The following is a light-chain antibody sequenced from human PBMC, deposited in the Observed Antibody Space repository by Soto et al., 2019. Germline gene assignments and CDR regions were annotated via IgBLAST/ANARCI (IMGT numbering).Light chain of an antibody. J-gene: IGKJ1*01. CDR1: QSVTINY. CDR2: GTS. Sequence: EIVLTQSPGTLSLSPGERGTLSCRASQSVTINYLAWYQRKPGQPPRLLIYGTSYRSTDIPRRFSGSGSGTDFTLTITRLEPEDFSVYYCQQYGSSPPTFGQGTKVEIK. V-gene: IGKV3-20*01. CDR3: QQYGSSPPT.